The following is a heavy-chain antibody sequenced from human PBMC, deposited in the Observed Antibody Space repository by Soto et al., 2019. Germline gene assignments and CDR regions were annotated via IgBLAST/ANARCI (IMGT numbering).Heavy chain of an antibody. CDR3: ARSIVVVTALHY. D-gene: IGHD2-21*02. CDR1: GYTFTSYA. J-gene: IGHJ4*02. Sequence: ASVKVSCKASGYTFTSYAMHWVRQAPGQRLEWMGWINAGNGNTKHSQKFQGRVTITRDTSASTAYMELSSLRSEDTAVYYCARSIVVVTALHYWGQGTLVTVSS. V-gene: IGHV1-3*01. CDR2: INAGNGNT.